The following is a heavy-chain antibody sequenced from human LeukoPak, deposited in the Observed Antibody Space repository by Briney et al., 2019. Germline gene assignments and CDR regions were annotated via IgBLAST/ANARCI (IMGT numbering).Heavy chain of an antibody. Sequence: GGSLRLSCAASGFTFSSYAMHWVRQAPGKGLEWVAVISYDGSNKYYADSVKGRFTISRDNSKNTLYLQMNSLRAEDTAVYYCAKELSMSTTPAGFDYWGQGTLVTVSS. J-gene: IGHJ4*02. CDR3: AKELSMSTTPAGFDY. V-gene: IGHV3-30*04. CDR2: ISYDGSNK. D-gene: IGHD1-14*01. CDR1: GFTFSSYA.